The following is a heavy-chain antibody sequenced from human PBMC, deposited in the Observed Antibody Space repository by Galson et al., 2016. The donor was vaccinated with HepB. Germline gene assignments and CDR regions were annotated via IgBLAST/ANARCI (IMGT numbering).Heavy chain of an antibody. V-gene: IGHV1-46*01. CDR1: GYSFTTYY. J-gene: IGHJ4*02. CDR3: SRPVGEVYYDNSGSLIY. CDR2: INPSGGTT. Sequence: SVKVSCKASGYSFTTYYIHWVRQAPGQGLEWMGIINPSGGTTTSAQKFQDRLTMIRDTSTSTVYMELSSLRSDDTAVYYCSRPVGEVYYDNSGSLIYWGQGTLVTVSS. D-gene: IGHD3-22*01.